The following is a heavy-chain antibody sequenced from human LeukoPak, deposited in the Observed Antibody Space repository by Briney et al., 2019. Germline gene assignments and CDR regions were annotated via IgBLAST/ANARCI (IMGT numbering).Heavy chain of an antibody. D-gene: IGHD2-2*01. Sequence: GGSLRLSCSASGFTFSSYAMSWVRQAPGKGLEWVAVISYDGSNKYYADSVKGRFTISRDNSKNTLYLQMNSLRAEDTAVYYCARGALDIVVPPAAQAYYYYYYMDVWGKGTTVTVSS. CDR2: ISYDGSNK. CDR3: ARGALDIVVPPAAQAYYYYYYMDV. CDR1: GFTFSSYA. J-gene: IGHJ6*03. V-gene: IGHV3-30-3*01.